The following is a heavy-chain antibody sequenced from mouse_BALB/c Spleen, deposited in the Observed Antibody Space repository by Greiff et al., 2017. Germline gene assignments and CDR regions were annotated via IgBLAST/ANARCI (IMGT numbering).Heavy chain of an antibody. CDR1: GYTFTDYA. Sequence: QVQLQQSGAELVRPGVSVKISCKGSGYTFTDYAMHWVKQSHAKSLEWIGVISTYYGDASYNQKFKGKATMTVDKSSSTAYMELARLTSEDSAIYYCAREGAPTGIYYAMDYWGQGTSVTVSS. CDR2: ISTYYGDA. J-gene: IGHJ4*01. CDR3: AREGAPTGIYYAMDY. V-gene: IGHV1S137*01.